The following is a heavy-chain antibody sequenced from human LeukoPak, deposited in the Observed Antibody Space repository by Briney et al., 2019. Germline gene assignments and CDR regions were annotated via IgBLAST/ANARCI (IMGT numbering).Heavy chain of an antibody. J-gene: IGHJ5*02. D-gene: IGHD4-17*01. V-gene: IGHV1-69*13. CDR2: ITAIFRTT. Sequence: SVKVSCKTSGGTFNSYAISWVRQAPGQGLEWMGGITAIFRTTNYAQKFQGRVTITADESMSTIYMELSSLRSGDTAVYYCARVQDYGDYVGNNWFDPWGQGTLVTVSS. CDR3: ARVQDYGDYVGNNWFDP. CDR1: GGTFNSYA.